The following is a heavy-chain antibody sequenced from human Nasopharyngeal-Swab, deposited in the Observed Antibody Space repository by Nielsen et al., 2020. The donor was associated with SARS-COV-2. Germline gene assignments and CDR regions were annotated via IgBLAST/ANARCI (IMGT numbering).Heavy chain of an antibody. V-gene: IGHV4-4*02. D-gene: IGHD2-15*01. J-gene: IGHJ6*02. Sequence: WIRQPPGKGLEWIGEIYHSGSTNYNPSLKSRVTISVDKSKNQFSLTLSSVAAADTAVYYCARALGYCSGGSCPLWYYGMDVWGQGTTVTVSS. CDR2: IYHSGST. CDR3: ARALGYCSGGSCPLWYYGMDV.